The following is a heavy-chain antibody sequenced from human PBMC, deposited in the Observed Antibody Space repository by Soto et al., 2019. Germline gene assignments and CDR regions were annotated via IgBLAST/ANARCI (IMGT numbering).Heavy chain of an antibody. J-gene: IGHJ4*02. CDR3: AKTYGGNSELDY. D-gene: IGHD2-21*02. V-gene: IGHV1-18*01. Sequence: QVQLVQSGAEVRKPGASVNVSCKASGYTFTSYAITWVRQAPGQGLEWMGWISAYNGNTDYAQKLQGRVTMTTDTSTSTAYMELRSLRSDDTAVYYCAKTYGGNSELDYWGQGTLVTVSS. CDR1: GYTFTSYA. CDR2: ISAYNGNT.